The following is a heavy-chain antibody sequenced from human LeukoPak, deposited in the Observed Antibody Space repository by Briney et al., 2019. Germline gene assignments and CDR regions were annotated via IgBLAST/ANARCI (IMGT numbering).Heavy chain of an antibody. V-gene: IGHV4-34*12. CDR3: ARRDEYSSSLDY. Sequence: SETLSLTCAVYGGSFSGYYWSWIRQSPGKGLEWIGQIIHSGSINHNPSLKSRVTISVDTSKNQSSLRLSSVTAANTAVYYCARRDEYSSSLDYWGQGTLVTVSS. J-gene: IGHJ4*02. CDR1: GGSFSGYY. D-gene: IGHD6-6*01. CDR2: IIHSGSI.